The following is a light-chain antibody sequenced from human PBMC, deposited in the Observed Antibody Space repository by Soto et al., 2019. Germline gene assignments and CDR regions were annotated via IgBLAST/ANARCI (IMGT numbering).Light chain of an antibody. CDR2: DVN. CDR3: TSWTTSTTMI. V-gene: IGLV2-14*03. CDR1: SSDIGAYNF. J-gene: IGLJ2*01. Sequence: QSVLTQPASVSGSPGQSITISCTGTSSDIGAYNFVSWYQQHPGKAPKLMLYDVNIRPSGVSNRFSGSKSGNTASLTISGLQAEDKADYYCTSWTTSTTMIFGGVTKVTVL.